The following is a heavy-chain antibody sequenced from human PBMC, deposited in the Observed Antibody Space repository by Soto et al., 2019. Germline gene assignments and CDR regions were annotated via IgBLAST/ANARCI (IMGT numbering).Heavy chain of an antibody. D-gene: IGHD3-10*01. CDR2: SKNKADSYTT. V-gene: IGHV3-72*01. CDR1: GFPFSDTY. Sequence: EVQLVESGEGLAQPGGSLGLSCAASGFPFSDTYMDWFRQAPGKGLEWVGRSKNKADSYTTEYAASVKGRFTISRDGSKDSLFLQMNSLKTEDTAVYYCTVWGSGNDFGAAWGQGILVTVSS. CDR3: TVWGSGNDFGAA. J-gene: IGHJ4*02.